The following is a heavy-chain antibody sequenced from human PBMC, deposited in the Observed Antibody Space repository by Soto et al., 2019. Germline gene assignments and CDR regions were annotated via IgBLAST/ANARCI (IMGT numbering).Heavy chain of an antibody. V-gene: IGHV5-51*01. CDR2: IYPGDSDA. J-gene: IGHJ6*02. CDR1: GYSFASYW. Sequence: CKGSGYSFASYWIDWVRQVPGKGLEWMGIIYPGDSDARYSPSFQGQVTFSADKSSSTAYLQWSSLKASDTAMYYCARHDGYNAFHYGMDVWGQGTTVTVSS. D-gene: IGHD5-18*01. CDR3: ARHDGYNAFHYGMDV.